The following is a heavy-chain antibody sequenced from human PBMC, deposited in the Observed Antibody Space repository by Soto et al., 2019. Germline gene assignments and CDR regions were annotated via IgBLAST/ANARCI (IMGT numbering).Heavy chain of an antibody. CDR1: GGSISSSNW. V-gene: IGHV4-4*02. CDR3: ARDLKAAQRRHYYYYYGMDV. J-gene: IGHJ6*02. CDR2: IYHSGST. Sequence: SETLSLTCAVSGGSISSSNWWSWVRQPPGKGLEWIGEIYHSGSTNYNPSLKSRVTISVDKSNNQISLKLSSVTAADTAVYYCARDLKAAQRRHYYYYYGMDVWGQGTTVTVSS. D-gene: IGHD6-6*01.